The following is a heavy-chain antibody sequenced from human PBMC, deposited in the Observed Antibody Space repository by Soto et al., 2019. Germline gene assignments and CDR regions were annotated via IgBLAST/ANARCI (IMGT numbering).Heavy chain of an antibody. J-gene: IGHJ6*03. CDR3: ARESVGATATLDYYYFYMDV. D-gene: IGHD1-26*01. CDR2: INPNGGVT. Sequence: QVQLVQSGAEVRKPGASVTVSCRSSGDSFNDYYIHWVRQAPGQGFEWMGWINPNGGVTKYAQKFQGWVSMTRDTSIRTVYMQLSRLRYDDTAVYYCARESVGATATLDYYYFYMDVGGTGTTVTVSS. CDR1: GDSFNDYY. V-gene: IGHV1-2*04.